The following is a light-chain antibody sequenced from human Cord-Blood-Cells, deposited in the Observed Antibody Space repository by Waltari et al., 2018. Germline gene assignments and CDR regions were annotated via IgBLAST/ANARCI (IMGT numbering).Light chain of an antibody. CDR3: SSYTSSSTPVV. CDR1: SSDVGGYNY. J-gene: IGLJ2*01. CDR2: DVS. V-gene: IGLV2-14*01. Sequence: QSALTQPASVSGSPGQSITISCTGTSSDVGGYNYVFLYQQHPGKAHKLMIYDVSNRPSGVSNRFSGSKSGNTASLTISGLQAEDEADYYCSSYTSSSTPVVFGGGTKLTVL.